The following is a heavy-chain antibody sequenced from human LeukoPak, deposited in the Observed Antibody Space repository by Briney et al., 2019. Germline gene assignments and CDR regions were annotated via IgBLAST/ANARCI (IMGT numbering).Heavy chain of an antibody. Sequence: PSETLSLTCTVSGGSISSYYWSWIRQPAGKGLEWIGRIYTSGSTNYNPSLKSRVTMSVDTSKNQFSLKLSSVTAADTAVYYCARSNPSSSQAAGEGFDYWGQGTLVTVSS. V-gene: IGHV4-4*07. CDR3: ARSNPSSSQAAGEGFDY. CDR2: IYTSGST. D-gene: IGHD6-13*01. J-gene: IGHJ4*02. CDR1: GGSISSYY.